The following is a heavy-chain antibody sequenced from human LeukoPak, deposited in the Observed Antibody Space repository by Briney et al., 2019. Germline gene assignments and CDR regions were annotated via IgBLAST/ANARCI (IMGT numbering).Heavy chain of an antibody. D-gene: IGHD2-15*01. Sequence: HSGGSLRLSCVVSGFTLSSSGMDWVRQAPGKGLEWVTFLQADGNYESYADSVKGRFTISRDNAKNSLYLQMNSLRAEDTAVYYCARGYCSGSSCYSGFYLDYWGQGTLVTVSS. V-gene: IGHV3-30*12. CDR3: ARGYCSGSSCYSGFYLDY. CDR1: GFTLSSSG. J-gene: IGHJ4*02. CDR2: LQADGNYE.